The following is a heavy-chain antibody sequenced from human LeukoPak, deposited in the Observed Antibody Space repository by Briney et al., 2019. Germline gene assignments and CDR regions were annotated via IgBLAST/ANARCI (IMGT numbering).Heavy chain of an antibody. D-gene: IGHD3-10*01. CDR3: ASTRAVWFGDPGYYGMDV. J-gene: IGHJ6*04. CDR2: ISYDGSNK. V-gene: IGHV3-30*03. CDR1: GFTFSSYG. Sequence: GGSLRLSCAASGFTFSSYGMHWVRQAPGKGLEWVAVISYDGSNKYYADSVKGRFTISRDNSKNTLYLQMNSLRAEDTAVYYCASTRAVWFGDPGYYGMDVWGKGTTVTVSS.